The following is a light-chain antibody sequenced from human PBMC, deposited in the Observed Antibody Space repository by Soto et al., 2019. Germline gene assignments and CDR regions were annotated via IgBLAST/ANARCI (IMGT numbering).Light chain of an antibody. CDR2: EGS. CDR3: CSYAGRDVV. J-gene: IGLJ2*01. Sequence: QSVLTQPASVSGSPGQSITISCTGTSSDVGSYNLVSWYQQHPGKAPKLMIYEGSKRPSGVSNRFSGSKSGNTASLTISVLQAEDEADYYCCSYAGRDVVFGGGTKLTVL. CDR1: SSDVGSYNL. V-gene: IGLV2-23*01.